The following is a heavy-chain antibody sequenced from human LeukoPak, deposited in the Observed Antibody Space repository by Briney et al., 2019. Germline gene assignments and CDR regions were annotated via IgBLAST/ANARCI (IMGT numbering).Heavy chain of an antibody. Sequence: SETLSLTCTVSGGSISSYYWSWIRQPAGKGLEWIGRIYTSGSTNYNPSLKSRVTMSVDTSKNQFSLRLSSVTAADTAVYYCARCQPYYDILTGYYNYYYMDVWGKGTTVTVSS. J-gene: IGHJ6*03. CDR1: GGSISSYY. D-gene: IGHD3-9*01. CDR3: ARCQPYYDILTGYYNYYYMDV. V-gene: IGHV4-4*07. CDR2: IYTSGST.